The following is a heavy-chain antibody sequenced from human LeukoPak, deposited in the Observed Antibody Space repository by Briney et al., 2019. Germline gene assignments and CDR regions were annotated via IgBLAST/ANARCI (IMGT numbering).Heavy chain of an antibody. CDR2: INPNSGGT. CDR3: ARDRGTDYDFWSGYFDY. Sequence: GASVKVSCKASGYTFTGYYMHWVRQAPGQGLEWMGCINPNSGGTNYAQKFQGRVTMTRDTSISTAYMELSRLRSDDTAVYYCARDRGTDYDFWSGYFDYWGQGTLVTVSS. CDR1: GYTFTGYY. D-gene: IGHD3-3*01. J-gene: IGHJ4*02. V-gene: IGHV1-2*02.